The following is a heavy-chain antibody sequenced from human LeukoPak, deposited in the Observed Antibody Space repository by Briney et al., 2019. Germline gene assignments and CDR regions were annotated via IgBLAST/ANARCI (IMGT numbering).Heavy chain of an antibody. CDR1: GYTFTGYY. V-gene: IGHV1-2*02. J-gene: IGHJ2*01. CDR3: ARGKFTMIFSDWYFDL. D-gene: IGHD3-22*01. Sequence: RASVKVSCKASGYTFTGYYMHWVRQAPGQGLEWMGWINPNSGGTNYAQEFQGRVTMTRDTSISTAYMELSRLRSDDTAVYYCARGKFTMIFSDWYFDLWGRGTLVTVSS. CDR2: INPNSGGT.